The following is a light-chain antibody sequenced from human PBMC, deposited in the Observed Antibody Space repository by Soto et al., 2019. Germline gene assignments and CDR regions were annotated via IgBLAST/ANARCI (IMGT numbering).Light chain of an antibody. CDR1: QSVSST. J-gene: IGKJ5*01. Sequence: EIVMAHSPATLSVSPVGRATLSFLASQSVSSTLAWYQQKPGQAPRLIIYGASTRATGIPARFSGSGSGTDFTLTIRRLEPEDFAVYYCQKSSNWPLINVGHGPRLALK. V-gene: IGKV3-15*01. CDR3: QKSSNWPLIN. CDR2: GAS.